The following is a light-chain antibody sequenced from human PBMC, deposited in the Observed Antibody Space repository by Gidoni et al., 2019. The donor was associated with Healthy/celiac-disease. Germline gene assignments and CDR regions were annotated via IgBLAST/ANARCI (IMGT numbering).Light chain of an antibody. CDR2: AAS. CDR1: QSISSY. CDR3: QQSYSTPWT. J-gene: IGKJ1*01. V-gene: IGKV1-39*01. Sequence: IQMTQSPSSLAASVGDRVTITCRASQSISSYLNWYQQKPGKAPKLLIDAASSLQSGVPSRFSGSGSGTEFTLTISSLQPEDFATYYCQQSYSTPWTFGQGTKVEIK.